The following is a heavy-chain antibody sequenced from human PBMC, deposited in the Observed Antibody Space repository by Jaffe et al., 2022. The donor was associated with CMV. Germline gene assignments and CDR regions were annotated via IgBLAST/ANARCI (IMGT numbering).Heavy chain of an antibody. J-gene: IGHJ6*02. CDR3: AREGPHFYYAMDV. CDR1: GGSFSGHY. V-gene: IGHV4-34*01. CDR2: INDSGST. Sequence: QMQLQQWGAGLLKPSETLSLTCAVYGGSFSGHYWSWIRQPPGKGLEWIGEINDSGSTNYNPSLKSRVTISVDTSKKQFFLKLSSVTAADTAVYYCAREGPHFYYAMDVWGQGTTVTVSS.